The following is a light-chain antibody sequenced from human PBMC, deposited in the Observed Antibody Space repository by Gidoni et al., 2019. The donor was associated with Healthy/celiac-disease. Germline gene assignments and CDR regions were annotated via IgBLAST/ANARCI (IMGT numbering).Light chain of an antibody. CDR3: QAWDSSIPVV. CDR2: QDS. V-gene: IGLV3-1*01. J-gene: IGLJ2*01. CDR1: KLGDKY. Sequence: SHELTQPPSVSVSPGQTASITCSGDKLGDKYACWYQQKPGQSPVLVIYQDSKRPSGIPERFSGSNSGNTATLTISGTQAMDEADYYCQAWDSSIPVVFGGGTKLTVL.